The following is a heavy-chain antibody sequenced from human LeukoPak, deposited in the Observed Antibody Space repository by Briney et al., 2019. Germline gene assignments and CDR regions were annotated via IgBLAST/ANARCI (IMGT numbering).Heavy chain of an antibody. CDR1: GFSFSSHA. J-gene: IGHJ4*02. V-gene: IGHV3-23*01. D-gene: IGHD6-13*01. CDR2: ISSSGGTT. CDR3: AKPGGSSSWYWGSDY. Sequence: PGGSLRLSCAATGFSFSSHAMSWVRQAPGKGLEWVSGISSSGGTTYYADSVKGRFTISRDNSKNTLYLQMNSLRAEDTAVYYCAKPGGSSSWYWGSDYWGQGTLVTVSS.